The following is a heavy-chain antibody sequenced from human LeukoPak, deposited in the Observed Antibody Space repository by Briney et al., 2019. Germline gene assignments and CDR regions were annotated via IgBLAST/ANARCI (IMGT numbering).Heavy chain of an antibody. V-gene: IGHV3-30*18. D-gene: IGHD3-3*01. CDR1: GFTFSSYA. CDR3: AKGNPLRFLEWFDY. Sequence: GGSLRLSCAASGFTFSSYAMSWVRQAPGKGLEWVAVISYDGSNKYYADSVKGRFTISRDNSKNTLYLQMNSLRAEDTAVYYCAKGNPLRFLEWFDYWGQGTLVTVSS. J-gene: IGHJ5*01. CDR2: ISYDGSNK.